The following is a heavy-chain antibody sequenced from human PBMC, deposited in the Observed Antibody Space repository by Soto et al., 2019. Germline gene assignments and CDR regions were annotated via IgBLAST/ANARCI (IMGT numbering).Heavy chain of an antibody. D-gene: IGHD2-15*01. CDR2: INSDGSST. CDR1: GFTFSSYW. V-gene: IGHV3-74*01. CDR3: VRGGCSGVSCYGGTAVDY. J-gene: IGHJ4*02. Sequence: GGSLRLSCAASGFTFSSYWMHWVRQAPGKGLVWVSRINSDGSSTSYADSVKGRFTISRDNAKNTLYLQMNSLRAEDTAVYYCVRGGCSGVSCYGGTAVDYWGQGILVTVSS.